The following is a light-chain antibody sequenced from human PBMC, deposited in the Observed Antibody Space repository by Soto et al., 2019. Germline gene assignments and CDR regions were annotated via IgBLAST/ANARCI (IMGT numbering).Light chain of an antibody. J-gene: IGKJ1*01. Sequence: EIVLTQSPGTLSLSPGERATLSCRASQSVSSSYLAWYQQKPGQAPRLLIYGASTRAAGIPDRFSGSGSGTDFTLTIIRLDPEDFAVYYCQQYGSSPPTWTFGQGTKVDIK. V-gene: IGKV3-20*01. CDR3: QQYGSSPPTWT. CDR2: GAS. CDR1: QSVSSSY.